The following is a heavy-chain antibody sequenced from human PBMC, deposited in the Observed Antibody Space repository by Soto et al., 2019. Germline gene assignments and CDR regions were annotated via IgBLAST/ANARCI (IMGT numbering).Heavy chain of an antibody. D-gene: IGHD3-3*01. CDR3: AKHDFWTLYNTGLDS. Sequence: PSETLSLTCTVSGGSISSYYWSWIRQPPGKGLEWIGYIYYSGSTNYNPSLKSRVTISVDTSKNQFSLKLSSVTAADTAVYYCAKHDFWTLYNTGLDSWGQGTLVTVSS. J-gene: IGHJ4*02. V-gene: IGHV4-59*01. CDR2: IYYSGST. CDR1: GGSISSYY.